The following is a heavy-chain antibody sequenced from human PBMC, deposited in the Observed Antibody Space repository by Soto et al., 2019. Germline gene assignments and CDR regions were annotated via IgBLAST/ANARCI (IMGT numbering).Heavy chain of an antibody. D-gene: IGHD2-2*01. V-gene: IGHV5-10-1*01. CDR1: GYSFTSYW. J-gene: IGHJ5*02. Sequence: GESLKISCKGSGYSFTSYWISWVRQMPGKGLEWMGRIDPSGPYTNYSPSFQGHVTISADKSISTAYLQWSSLKASDTAMYYCASHIVVVPASSNWFDPWGQGTLVTVSS. CDR3: ASHIVVVPASSNWFDP. CDR2: IDPSGPYT.